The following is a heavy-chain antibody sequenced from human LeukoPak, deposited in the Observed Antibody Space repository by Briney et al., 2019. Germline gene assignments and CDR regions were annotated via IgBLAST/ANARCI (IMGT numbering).Heavy chain of an antibody. D-gene: IGHD4-17*01. V-gene: IGHV1-69*05. CDR1: GGTFNNSA. CDR3: ATDVHGDYGSGWFDL. J-gene: IGHJ5*02. Sequence: ASVKVSCKTSGGTFNNSAIGWVRQGPGQGLGWLGGVMPRFGTGGYAQKFQGRGTITKDEYTRTVYLYLTSLTSDDTAVYYCATDVHGDYGSGWFDLWGKGTLASVSS. CDR2: VMPRFGTG.